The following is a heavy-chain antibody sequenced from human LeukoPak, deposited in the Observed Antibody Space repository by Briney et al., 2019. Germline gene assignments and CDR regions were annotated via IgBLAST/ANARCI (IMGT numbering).Heavy chain of an antibody. D-gene: IGHD2-15*01. CDR3: AGLVGRPHYYYYYLDV. V-gene: IGHV4-59*12. J-gene: IGHJ6*03. Sequence: SETLSLTCSVSSGPIDSYYWSWIRQPPGKGLEWIGSIYYTGSTYYSPSLRSRVTISVDTSKNQFSLKLSSVTAADTAVYYCAGLVGRPHYYYYYLDVWGKGTTVTVSS. CDR2: IYYTGST. CDR1: SGPIDSYY.